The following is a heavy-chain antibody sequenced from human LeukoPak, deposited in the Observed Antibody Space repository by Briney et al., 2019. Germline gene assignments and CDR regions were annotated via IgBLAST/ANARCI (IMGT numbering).Heavy chain of an antibody. J-gene: IGHJ2*01. CDR2: ISTSGRT. CDR1: GGSISSGSYY. D-gene: IGHD5-18*01. V-gene: IGHV4-61*02. CDR3: ARDVGGYRYGYRPTELYWYFDL. Sequence: SETLSLTCTVSGGSISSGSYYWTWIRQPAGKGLEWIGRISTSGRTNFNPSLKSRVTISIDTSKNQFSLKLSSVTAADTAVYYCARDVGGYRYGYRPTELYWYFDLWGRGPLVTVSS.